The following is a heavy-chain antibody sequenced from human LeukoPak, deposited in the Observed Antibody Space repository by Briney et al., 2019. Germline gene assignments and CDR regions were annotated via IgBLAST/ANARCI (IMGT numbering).Heavy chain of an antibody. CDR2: ISGSGGST. J-gene: IGHJ4*02. CDR1: GVTFSSYG. V-gene: IGHV3-23*01. Sequence: PGGSLRLSCAASGVTFSSYGMSCVRQAPGKGLEWVSAISGSGGSTYYADSVKGRFTISRDNSKNTLYLQMNSLRAEDTAVYYCAKDYGSGSYFSFNYWGQGTLVTVSS. CDR3: AKDYGSGSYFSFNY. D-gene: IGHD3-10*01.